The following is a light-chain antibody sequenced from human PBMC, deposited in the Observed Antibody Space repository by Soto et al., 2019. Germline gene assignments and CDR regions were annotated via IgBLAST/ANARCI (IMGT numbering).Light chain of an antibody. J-gene: IGKJ1*01. CDR2: AAS. Sequence: EIVMTQSPATLSVSPGGRATLSCRASQSLSSSYLAWYQQRPGQAPRLLIYAASSRATGIPDRFSGSGSGTDFTLTISRLEPEDFAVCYCQQYGTSRTFGQGTKVDIK. CDR1: QSLSSSY. CDR3: QQYGTSRT. V-gene: IGKV3-20*01.